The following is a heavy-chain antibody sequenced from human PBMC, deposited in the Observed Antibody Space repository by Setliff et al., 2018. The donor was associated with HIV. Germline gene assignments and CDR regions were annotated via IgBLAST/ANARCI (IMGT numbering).Heavy chain of an antibody. CDR2: VFYGGGTTH. Sequence: PSETLSLTCSVSGVSVIGYYWTWMRQPPGKGLEWIANVFYGGGTTHNYNPSLKSRATISIDASKNLLSLSLSSVAAADTAVYYCVTSSSWSSRLNFWGPGMLVTVSS. V-gene: IGHV4-59*02. J-gene: IGHJ4*02. CDR1: GVSVIGYY. CDR3: VTSSSWSSRLNF. D-gene: IGHD2-2*01.